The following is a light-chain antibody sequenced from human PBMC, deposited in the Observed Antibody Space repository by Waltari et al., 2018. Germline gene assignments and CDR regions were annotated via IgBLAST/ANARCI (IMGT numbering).Light chain of an antibody. CDR3: QQRSNWLT. CDR1: QSVSSY. V-gene: IGKV3-11*01. Sequence: MVLTQSPATLSLSPGERATLSCRARQSVSSYLAWYQQKPGQAPRLLIYDASNRATGIPARFSGSGSGTDFTLTISSLEPEDFAVYYCQQRSNWLTFGGGTKVEIK. CDR2: DAS. J-gene: IGKJ4*01.